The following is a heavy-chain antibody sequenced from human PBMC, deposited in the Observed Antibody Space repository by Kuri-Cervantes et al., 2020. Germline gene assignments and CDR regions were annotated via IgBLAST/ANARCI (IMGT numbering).Heavy chain of an antibody. J-gene: IGHJ5*02. CDR1: GFTFSNNG. Sequence: GESLKISCAASGFTFSNNGMHWVRQAPGKGLEWVTIISNDGSNKYYAASVKGRFTISRDDSKNTLYLQMNSLRTEDTAVYYCAKDVGPTITGTKFDPWGQGTLVTVSS. V-gene: IGHV3-30*18. CDR3: AKDVGPTITGTKFDP. CDR2: ISNDGSNK. D-gene: IGHD1-20*01.